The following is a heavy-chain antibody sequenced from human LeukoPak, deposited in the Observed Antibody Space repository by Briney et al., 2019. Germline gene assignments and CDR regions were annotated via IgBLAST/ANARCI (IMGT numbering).Heavy chain of an antibody. CDR1: GFTFSYYS. CDR3: ARFPHYYDSSGYSF. CDR2: INSISGEI. V-gene: IGHV3-48*02. D-gene: IGHD3-22*01. Sequence: GGSLRLSCVASGFTFSYYSMNWVRPAPGKGLEWVSFINSISGEIWYADSVKGRFTISRDDAKNSLYLQMNSLRDEDTAVYYCARFPHYYDSSGYSFWGQGTLVTVSS. J-gene: IGHJ4*02.